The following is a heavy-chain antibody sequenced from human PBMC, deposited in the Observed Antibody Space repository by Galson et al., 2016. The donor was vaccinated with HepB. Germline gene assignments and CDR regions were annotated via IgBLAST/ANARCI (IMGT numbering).Heavy chain of an antibody. CDR1: GFSFDSYA. CDR2: ITGTGGTA. Sequence: SLRLSCAASGFSFDSYAMMWIRQPPGMGLQWVSSITGTGGTAFYADSVKGRVIMSRDNSKNTLYLQMNSLRVEDTAVYYCAKVDGGNGWPNKHLQYWGRGTLVTASS. CDR3: AKVDGGNGWPNKHLQY. V-gene: IGHV3-23*01. J-gene: IGHJ4*02. D-gene: IGHD6-19*01.